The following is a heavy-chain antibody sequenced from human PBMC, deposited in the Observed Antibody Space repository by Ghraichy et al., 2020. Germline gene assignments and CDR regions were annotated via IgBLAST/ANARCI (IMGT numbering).Heavy chain of an antibody. CDR2: IYYSGST. D-gene: IGHD1-26*01. Sequence: SETLSLTCTVSGGSISSYYWSWIRQPPGKGLEWIGYIYYSGSTNYNPSLKSRVTISVDTSKNQFSLKLSSVTAADTAVYYCARRSGGYAEGWFDPWGQGTLVTVSS. J-gene: IGHJ5*02. CDR1: GGSISSYY. V-gene: IGHV4-59*01. CDR3: ARRSGGYAEGWFDP.